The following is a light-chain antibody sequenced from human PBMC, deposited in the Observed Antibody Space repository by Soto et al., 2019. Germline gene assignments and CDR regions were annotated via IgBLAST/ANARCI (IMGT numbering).Light chain of an antibody. CDR1: QTITST. V-gene: IGKV1-39*01. Sequence: DIQMTQSPSSLSASVGDSVTITCRARQTITSTLNWYQQKPWKAPKLLIYAASSLQSGVPSKFSGSGSGTDFTLTISSLQPEDFATYYCQQGYSFPYTFGQGTKLEIK. CDR2: AAS. CDR3: QQGYSFPYT. J-gene: IGKJ2*01.